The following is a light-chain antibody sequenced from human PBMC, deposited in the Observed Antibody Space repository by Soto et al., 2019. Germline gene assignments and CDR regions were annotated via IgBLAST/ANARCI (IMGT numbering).Light chain of an antibody. J-gene: IGKJ4*01. V-gene: IGKV3-15*01. CDR2: DAS. CDR1: QSIGGT. Sequence: EIVMTQSPATLSVSPWERATLSCRASQSIGGTLAWYQQKPGQTPRLLIYDASTRATGIPARFSGIGSGTEFTLIISSLQSEDFAVYYCQHYKTWPLSFGGGTKVDIK. CDR3: QHYKTWPLS.